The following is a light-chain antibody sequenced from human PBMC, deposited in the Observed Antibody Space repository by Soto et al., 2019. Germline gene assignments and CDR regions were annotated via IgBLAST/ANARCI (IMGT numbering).Light chain of an antibody. J-gene: IGKJ3*01. CDR3: QQRNNWHSRFT. CDR2: DAS. V-gene: IGKV3-11*01. Sequence: IVLTQSPATLSLSPGKRATLSCRAGQSVSSYLAWYQQKPGQAPRLLIYDASNRATGIPGRFSGSGSGTDHTLTISSLEPEHFAVYSCQQRNNWHSRFTFGPGTKVDIK. CDR1: QSVSSY.